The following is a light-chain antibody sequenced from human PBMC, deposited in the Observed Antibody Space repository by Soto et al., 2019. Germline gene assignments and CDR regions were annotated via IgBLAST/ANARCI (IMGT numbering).Light chain of an antibody. Sequence: DMQMTQSPSSLSASVGDRVTITCRPSQTIDNYLNWYQHKPGKAPKLLIYGASTLQSGVSSRFTSSASGTDFTLTIDNLQAEDVATYYCQQTYTTLFAFGQGTKLEI. J-gene: IGKJ2*01. CDR2: GAS. CDR3: QQTYTTLFA. CDR1: QTIDNY. V-gene: IGKV1-39*01.